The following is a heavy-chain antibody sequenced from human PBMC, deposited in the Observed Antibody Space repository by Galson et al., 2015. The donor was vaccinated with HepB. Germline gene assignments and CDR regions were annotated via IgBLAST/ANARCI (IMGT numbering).Heavy chain of an antibody. CDR3: ARHAPILTGYYRGFDY. CDR2: INTNTGNP. CDR1: GYTFTSYA. J-gene: IGHJ4*02. V-gene: IGHV7-4-1*02. D-gene: IGHD3-9*01. Sequence: QSGAEVKKPGASVKVSCKASGYTFTSYAINWVRQAPGQGLEWMGWINTNTGNPACAQGFTGRFVFSLDTSVSTTYLQISSLKAEDTAVHYCARHAPILTGYYRGFDYWGQGTLVTVSS.